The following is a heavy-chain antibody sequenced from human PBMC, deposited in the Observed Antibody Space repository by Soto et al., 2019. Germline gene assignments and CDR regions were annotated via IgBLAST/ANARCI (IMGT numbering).Heavy chain of an antibody. Sequence: GGSLRLSCAASGFTFSSYAMSWVRQAPGKGLEWVSAISGSGGSTYYADSVKGRFTISRDNSKNTLYLQMNSLRAEDTAVYYRAKGTVAGAYYYYGMDVWGQGTTVTVSS. CDR3: AKGTVAGAYYYYGMDV. CDR1: GFTFSSYA. J-gene: IGHJ6*02. CDR2: ISGSGGST. V-gene: IGHV3-23*01. D-gene: IGHD6-19*01.